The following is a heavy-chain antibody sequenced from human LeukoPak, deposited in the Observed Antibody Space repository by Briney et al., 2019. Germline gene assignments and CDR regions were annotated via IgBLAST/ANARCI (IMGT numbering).Heavy chain of an antibody. Sequence: ASVKVSCKASGYSFVNFGISWVRQAPGQGLEWMGWISAYNGNTNYAQKLQGRVTMTTDTSTSTAYMELRSLRSDDTAVYYCARGYSSGWSGDYWGQGTLVTVSS. V-gene: IGHV1-18*01. D-gene: IGHD6-19*01. CDR3: ARGYSSGWSGDY. CDR2: ISAYNGNT. J-gene: IGHJ4*02. CDR1: GYSFVNFG.